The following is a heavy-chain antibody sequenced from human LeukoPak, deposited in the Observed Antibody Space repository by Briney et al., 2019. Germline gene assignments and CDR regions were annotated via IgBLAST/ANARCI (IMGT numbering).Heavy chain of an antibody. CDR3: PTDETPPS. V-gene: IGHV3-15*01. CDR1: GVTFSNAL. J-gene: IGHJ4*02. D-gene: IGHD2-15*01. Sequence: GGSLRLSCAVSGVTFSNALMSWVRQAPGKGLEWISRIKSKTDVGTTDYTAPVKGRFTISRDDSKNTLYLQMNSLKPEDTAVYYCPTDETPPSWGQGTLASVSS. CDR2: IKSKTDVGTT.